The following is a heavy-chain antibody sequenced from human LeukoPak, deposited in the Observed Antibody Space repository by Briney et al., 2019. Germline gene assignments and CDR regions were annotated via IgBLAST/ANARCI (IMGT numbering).Heavy chain of an antibody. CDR2: IYYSGST. D-gene: IGHD1-26*01. CDR1: GGSISSGGYY. CDR3: ARDHAPWGLVGATPDY. J-gene: IGHJ4*02. Sequence: SETLSLTCTVSGGSISSGGYYWGWIRQHPGKGLVWIVYIYYSGSTYYNPSLKSRVTISVDTSKNQFSLKLSSVTAADTAVYYCARDHAPWGLVGATPDYWGQGTLVTVSS. V-gene: IGHV4-31*03.